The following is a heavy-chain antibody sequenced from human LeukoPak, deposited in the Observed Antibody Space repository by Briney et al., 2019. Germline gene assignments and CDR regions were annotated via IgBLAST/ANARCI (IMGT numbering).Heavy chain of an antibody. Sequence: PGGSLILSCAASGFTFSSYAMSWVRQAPGKGLEWVSTFSGTSSTSYADAVKGRVTISRDNSKDTLYLQLNSLRAEDTAVYYCAKLKQWQPQRYFFEYWGQGALVTVAS. D-gene: IGHD6-19*01. CDR3: AKLKQWQPQRYFFEY. CDR1: GFTFSSYA. CDR2: FSGTSST. V-gene: IGHV3-23*01. J-gene: IGHJ4*02.